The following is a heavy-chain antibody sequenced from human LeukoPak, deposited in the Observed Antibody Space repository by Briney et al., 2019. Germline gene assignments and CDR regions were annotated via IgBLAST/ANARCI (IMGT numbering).Heavy chain of an antibody. J-gene: IGHJ4*02. D-gene: IGHD3-10*01. CDR3: ARWGSGGLTLDY. CDR2: IWNDATNK. Sequence: GGSLRLSCAASGFTFSSYGMHWVRQAPGKGLEWVAVIWNDATNKCYGDSVKGRFTISKDNSRNTLNLQMDSLRAEDTAVYYCARWGSGGLTLDYWGQGTLVTVS. V-gene: IGHV3-33*01. CDR1: GFTFSSYG.